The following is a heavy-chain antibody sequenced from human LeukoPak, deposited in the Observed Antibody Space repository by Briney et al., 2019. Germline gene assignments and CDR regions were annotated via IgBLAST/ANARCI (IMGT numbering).Heavy chain of an antibody. V-gene: IGHV4-30-2*01. CDR1: GGSISSGGYS. CDR2: IYHSGST. D-gene: IGHD5-12*01. Sequence: SETLSLTCAVSGGSISSGGYSWRWIRQPPGKGLEWIGYIYHSGSTYYNPSLKSRVTISVDRSKNQFSLKLSSVTAADTAVYYCARGVGYSGYDYYFDYWGQGTLVTVSS. CDR3: ARGVGYSGYDYYFDY. J-gene: IGHJ4*02.